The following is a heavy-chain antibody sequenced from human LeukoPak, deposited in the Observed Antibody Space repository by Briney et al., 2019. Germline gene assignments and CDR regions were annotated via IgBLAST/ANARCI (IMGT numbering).Heavy chain of an antibody. Sequence: PGGSLRLSCAASGFTFSSSEMNWVRQAPGGGLEWIGYISYSGTTDYNPSLKSRVTMSVDTSKNQFSLNLSSVTAADTAVYYCARSGGGDPLVWGQGTLVTVSS. CDR2: ISYSGTT. J-gene: IGHJ4*02. D-gene: IGHD2-21*02. CDR1: GFTFSSSE. V-gene: IGHV4-59*01. CDR3: ARSGGGDPLV.